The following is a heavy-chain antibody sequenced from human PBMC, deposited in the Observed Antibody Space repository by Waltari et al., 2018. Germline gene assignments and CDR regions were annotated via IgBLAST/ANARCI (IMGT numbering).Heavy chain of an antibody. Sequence: QVQLVQSWAEVKKPGASVRVSCKTSGYTFIDYDIIWVRQAPGQGLEWMGWMNPDSGTTGSAQKFQGRVTMTKNKSARTAYIQLSSLGSEDTAVYYCARQKNSFDYWGQGTLVTVSS. CDR3: ARQKNSFDY. CDR2: MNPDSGTT. V-gene: IGHV1-8*01. CDR1: GYTFIDYD. J-gene: IGHJ4*02.